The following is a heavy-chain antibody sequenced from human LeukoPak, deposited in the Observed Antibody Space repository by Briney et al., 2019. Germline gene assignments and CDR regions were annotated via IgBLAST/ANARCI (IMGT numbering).Heavy chain of an antibody. CDR1: GFTFGSYG. Sequence: PGGSLRLSCAASGFTFGSYGIHWVRQAPGKGLDWVAFIRYDGSNQYYAESAKGRFTISRDNSKNTLYLQVSSLRADDTAVYYCAKDRVAHCSGGTCSVDYWGQGTLVTVSS. CDR2: IRYDGSNQ. V-gene: IGHV3-30*02. CDR3: AKDRVAHCSGGTCSVDY. D-gene: IGHD2-15*01. J-gene: IGHJ4*02.